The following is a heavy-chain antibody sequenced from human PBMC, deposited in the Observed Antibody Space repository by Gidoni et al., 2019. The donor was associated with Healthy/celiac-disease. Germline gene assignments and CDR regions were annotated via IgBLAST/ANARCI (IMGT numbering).Heavy chain of an antibody. J-gene: IGHJ4*02. CDR1: GISLSNARMG. CDR2: IFSNDEK. CDR3: ARISGSSWLGYFDY. V-gene: IGHV2-26*01. Sequence: QVTLKESGPVLVKHTETLTLTCTVSGISLSNARMGVSWFRQPPGKALEWLAHIFSNDEKSSSQSLTSRLTISKDTSKSQVVLTMTNMDPVDTATYSCARISGSSWLGYFDYWGQGTLVTVSS. D-gene: IGHD6-13*01.